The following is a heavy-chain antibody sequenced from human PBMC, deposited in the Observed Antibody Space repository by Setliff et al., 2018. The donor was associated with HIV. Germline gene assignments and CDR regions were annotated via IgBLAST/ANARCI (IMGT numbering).Heavy chain of an antibody. CDR3: ARSKTFYDFWGGYYTHGAFKI. V-gene: IGHV4-39*01. CDR2: IFYSGIT. Sequence: KPSETLSLTCTVSGGSFTSRSYYWGWIRQPPGKGLEWIGSIFYSGITYYNPSLKSRVTISVDTSKNQFSLNLTSVTAADTAVCYCARSKTFYDFWGGYYTHGAFKIWGLGTMVTVSS. CDR1: GGSFTSRSYY. D-gene: IGHD3-3*01. J-gene: IGHJ3*02.